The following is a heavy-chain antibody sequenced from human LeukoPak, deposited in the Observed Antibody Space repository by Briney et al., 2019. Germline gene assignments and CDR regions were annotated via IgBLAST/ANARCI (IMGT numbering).Heavy chain of an antibody. D-gene: IGHD4-17*01. Sequence: GGSLRLSCAASGSTFSSYAMSWVRQAPGKGLEWVSGISGSGGSTYYADSVKGRFTISRDNSKNTLYLQMKSLRPEDTALYYCARDAGNPYGDSGSKTRFDYWGQGTLVTVSS. CDR1: GSTFSSYA. CDR3: ARDAGNPYGDSGSKTRFDY. CDR2: ISGSGGST. J-gene: IGHJ4*02. V-gene: IGHV3-23*01.